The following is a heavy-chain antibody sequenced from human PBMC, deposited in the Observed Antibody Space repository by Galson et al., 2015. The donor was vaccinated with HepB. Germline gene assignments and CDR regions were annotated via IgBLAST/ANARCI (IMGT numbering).Heavy chain of an antibody. CDR2: ISAYNGNT. CDR1: GYTFTSYG. Sequence: SVKVSCKASGYTFTSYGISWVRQAPGQGLEWMGWISAYNGNTNYAQKLQGRVTMTTDTSTSTAYMELRSLRSDDTAVYYCARDHEQWLVATHAFDIWGQGTMVTVSS. J-gene: IGHJ3*02. V-gene: IGHV1-18*01. CDR3: ARDHEQWLVATHAFDI. D-gene: IGHD6-19*01.